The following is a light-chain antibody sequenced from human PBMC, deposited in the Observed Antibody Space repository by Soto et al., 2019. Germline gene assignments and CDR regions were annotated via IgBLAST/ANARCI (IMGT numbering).Light chain of an antibody. CDR2: WAS. Sequence: DIVMTQSPDSLAVSLGERATFNCRSSQSILYSSNNRNYLAWYQQKPGQPPKLLIYWASTRESGVPDRFSGSGSGTDFTLTISSLQAEDVAVYYCQHYYETPQAFGQGTKVDLK. CDR1: QSILYSSNNRNY. V-gene: IGKV4-1*01. J-gene: IGKJ1*01. CDR3: QHYYETPQA.